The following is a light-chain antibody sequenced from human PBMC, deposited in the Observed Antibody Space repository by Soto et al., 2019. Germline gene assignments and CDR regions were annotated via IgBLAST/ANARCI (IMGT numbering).Light chain of an antibody. Sequence: QSVLTQPPSASGTPGQRVTISCSGSSSNIGSNYVYWYQQLPGTAPKLLIYRNNQRPSAVPDRFSGSKSGTSASLAISGLLSEDEADYYCAACDDSLSGREVFGGGTKLTVL. V-gene: IGLV1-47*01. CDR1: SSNIGSNY. CDR3: AACDDSLSGREV. J-gene: IGLJ2*01. CDR2: RNN.